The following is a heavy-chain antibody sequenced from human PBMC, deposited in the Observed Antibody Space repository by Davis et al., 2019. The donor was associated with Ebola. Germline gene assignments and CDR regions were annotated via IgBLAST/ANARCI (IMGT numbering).Heavy chain of an antibody. J-gene: IGHJ6*02. V-gene: IGHV4-34*01. CDR2: INHSGST. D-gene: IGHD6-13*01. Sequence: SETLSLTCAVYGGSFSGYYWSWIRQPPGKGLEWIGEINHSGSTNYNSSLKSRVTISVDTSKNQFSLKLSSVTAADTAVYYCARGRRIVYSSSWNYYYYGMDVWGQGTTVTVSS. CDR1: GGSFSGYY. CDR3: ARGRRIVYSSSWNYYYYGMDV.